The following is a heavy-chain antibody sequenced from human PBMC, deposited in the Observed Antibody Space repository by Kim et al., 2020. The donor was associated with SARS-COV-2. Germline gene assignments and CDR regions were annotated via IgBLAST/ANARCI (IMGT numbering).Heavy chain of an antibody. CDR2: ISYDGSNK. CDR3: ARGITIVGATTLYYYGM. Sequence: GGSLRLSCAASGFTFSSYAMHWVRHAPGKGLEWVAVISYDGSNKYYADSVKGRFTISRDNSKNTLYLQMNSLRAEDTAVYYCARGITIVGATTLYYYGM. D-gene: IGHD1-26*01. V-gene: IGHV3-30*04. CDR1: GFTFSSYA. J-gene: IGHJ6*01.